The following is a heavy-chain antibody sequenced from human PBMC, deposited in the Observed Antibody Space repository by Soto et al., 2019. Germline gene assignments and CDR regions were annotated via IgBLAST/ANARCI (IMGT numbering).Heavy chain of an antibody. CDR3: ARGTGSGMAA. Sequence: QVQLVQSGAEEKKPGASVKFSCKASGYTFTSYAMHWVRQAPGQGLEWMGWINAGNGNTTYSQKFQGRATITRDTPGSTAYRARSSRRSEDTAMYYFARGTGSGMAAWGKWTTVTLSS. CDR1: GYTFTSYA. CDR2: INAGNGNT. J-gene: IGHJ6*04. V-gene: IGHV1-3*05. D-gene: IGHD3-10*01.